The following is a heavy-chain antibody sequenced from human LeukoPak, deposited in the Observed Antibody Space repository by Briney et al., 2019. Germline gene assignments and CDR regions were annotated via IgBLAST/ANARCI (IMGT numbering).Heavy chain of an antibody. V-gene: IGHV5-51*01. J-gene: IGHJ4*02. CDR1: GYSFTSYW. CDR2: IYPGDSDT. CDR3: ARLGIRWDYGGKGTGHPSFDY. Sequence: GESLKISCKGSGYSFTSYWIGWVRQMPGKGLEWMGIIYPGDSDTRYSPSFQGQVTISADKSISTAYLQWSSLKASDTAMYYCARLGIRWDYGGKGTGHPSFDYWGQGTLVTVSS. D-gene: IGHD4-23*01.